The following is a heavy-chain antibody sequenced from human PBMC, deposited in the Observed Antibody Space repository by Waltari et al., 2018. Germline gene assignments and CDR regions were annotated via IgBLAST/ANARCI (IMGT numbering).Heavy chain of an antibody. Sequence: QVQLQQWGAGLLKPSETLSLTCAVYGGSFSGYYWSWIRQPPGKGLEWIGEINHSGSTNYNPSLKSRVTISVDTSKNQFSLKLSSVTAADTAVYYCARGWSWSGPGNWFDPWGQGTLVTVSS. D-gene: IGHD3-3*01. J-gene: IGHJ5*02. CDR1: GGSFSGYY. V-gene: IGHV4-34*01. CDR3: ARGWSWSGPGNWFDP. CDR2: INHSGST.